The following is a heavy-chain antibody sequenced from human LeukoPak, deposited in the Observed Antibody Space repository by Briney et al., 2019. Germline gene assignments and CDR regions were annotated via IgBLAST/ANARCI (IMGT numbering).Heavy chain of an antibody. V-gene: IGHV1-69*04. CDR3: ARDLGLSGTTHFFSY. Sequence: ASVKASCKASGGTFSSYAISWVRQAPGQGLEWMGRIIPILGIANYAQKFQGRVTITADKSTSTAYMELSSLRSEDTAVYYSARDLGLSGTTHFFSYWGQGTLVTVSS. J-gene: IGHJ4*02. CDR2: IIPILGIA. D-gene: IGHD1-7*01. CDR1: GGTFSSYA.